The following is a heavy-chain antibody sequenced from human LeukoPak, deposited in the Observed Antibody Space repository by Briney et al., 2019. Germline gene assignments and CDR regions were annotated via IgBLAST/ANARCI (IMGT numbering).Heavy chain of an antibody. CDR1: GFTFNNHA. J-gene: IGHJ4*02. V-gene: IGHV3-23*01. CDR3: AKDQGYSYYYLDY. D-gene: IGHD5-18*01. CDR2: INGNGAST. Sequence: GGSLRLSCAASGFTFNNHAMSWVRQAPGKGLEWVSGINGNGASTYYSDSVKGRFTISRDNSKNTLYLQMSSLRAEDTAISYCAKDQGYSYYYLDYWGQGTLVTVSS.